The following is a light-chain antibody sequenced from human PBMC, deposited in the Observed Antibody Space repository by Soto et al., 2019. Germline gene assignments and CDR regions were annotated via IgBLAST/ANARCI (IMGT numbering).Light chain of an antibody. CDR2: DAS. J-gene: IGKJ4*01. Sequence: DIQMTQSPSTLSASVGDRVTITCRASQSISSWLAWYQQRPGKAPKLLIYDASSLESGVPSRFSGSGSGTEFTLTISSLQPDDFATYYCQQYNSFALTFGGGTKVEIK. CDR1: QSISSW. CDR3: QQYNSFALT. V-gene: IGKV1-5*01.